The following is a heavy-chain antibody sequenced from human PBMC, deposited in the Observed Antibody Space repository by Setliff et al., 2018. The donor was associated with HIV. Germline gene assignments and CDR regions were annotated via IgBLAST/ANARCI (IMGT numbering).Heavy chain of an antibody. J-gene: IGHJ4*02. CDR1: GGSISSNSYY. V-gene: IGHV4-39*07. D-gene: IGHD3-9*01. CDR2: IYHSGRT. Sequence: SETLSLTCTVSGGSISSNSYYWGRIRQPPGKGLEWIGSIYHSGRTYYNPSLKSRVTISVDTSKNQFSLKLTSVTAADTAVYYCARDQPQDYDSLTGYYTGRYFDYWGRGTQVTAPQ. CDR3: ARDQPQDYDSLTGYYTGRYFDY.